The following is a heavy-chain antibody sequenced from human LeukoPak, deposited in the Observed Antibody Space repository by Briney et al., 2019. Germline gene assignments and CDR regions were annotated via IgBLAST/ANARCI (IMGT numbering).Heavy chain of an antibody. V-gene: IGHV3-30*18. CDR2: ISHDESYT. CDR1: GFTFTTYP. Sequence: GGSLRLSCAASGFTFTTYPMHWVRQAPGKGLEWVAVISHDESYTYYAGSVKGRFTISRDTSKNTLYLQMNDMRAEDTSIYYCAKTMWPTGGGETFDYWGQGTLVTVSS. J-gene: IGHJ4*02. D-gene: IGHD3-16*01. CDR3: AKTMWPTGGGETFDY.